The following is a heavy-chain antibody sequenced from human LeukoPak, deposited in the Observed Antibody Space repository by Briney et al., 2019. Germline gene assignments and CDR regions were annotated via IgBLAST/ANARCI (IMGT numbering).Heavy chain of an antibody. V-gene: IGHV4-59*01. CDR1: GGSISSYY. CDR3: ARVKYGTMLLHYYGMDV. D-gene: IGHD1-7*01. CDR2: IYYSGST. Sequence: PSETLSLTCTVSGGSISSYYWSWIRQPPEKGLEWIGYIYYSGSTNYNPSLKSRVTISVDTSKNQFSLKLSSVTAADTAVYYCARVKYGTMLLHYYGMDVWGQGTTVTVSS. J-gene: IGHJ6*02.